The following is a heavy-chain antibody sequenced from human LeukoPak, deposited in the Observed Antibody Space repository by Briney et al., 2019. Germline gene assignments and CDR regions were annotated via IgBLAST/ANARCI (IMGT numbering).Heavy chain of an antibody. CDR2: ISGDGGST. CDR1: GFTFSGSA. V-gene: IGHV3-43*02. J-gene: IGHJ4*02. CDR3: AKDKGDYFDY. Sequence: GGSLRLSCAASGFTFSGSAMHWVRQAPGKGLEWVSLISGDGGSTYYADSVKGRFTISRDNSKNSLYLQMNSLRTEDTALYYCAKDKGDYFDYWGQGTLVTVSS.